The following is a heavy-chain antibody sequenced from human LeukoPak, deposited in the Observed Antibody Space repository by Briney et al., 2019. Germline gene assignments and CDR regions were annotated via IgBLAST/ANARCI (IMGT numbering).Heavy chain of an antibody. CDR3: ARDQAASHYYDPDFNY. CDR1: GGTFSSYA. D-gene: IGHD3-22*01. CDR2: IIPIFGTA. J-gene: IGHJ4*02. V-gene: IGHV1-69*05. Sequence: ASVKVSCKASGGTFSSYAISWVRQAPGQGLEWMGGIIPIFGTANYEQKFQGKVTITTDESTSTAYMELSSLRSEDTAVYYCARDQAASHYYDPDFNYWGQGTLVTVSS.